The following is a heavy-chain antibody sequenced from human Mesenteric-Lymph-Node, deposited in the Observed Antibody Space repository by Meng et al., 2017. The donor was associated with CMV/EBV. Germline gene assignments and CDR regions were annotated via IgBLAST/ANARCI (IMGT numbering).Heavy chain of an antibody. D-gene: IGHD3-10*01. CDR3: ARQNRKYFETGSYYGGYYFDY. V-gene: IGHV1-69*01. J-gene: IGHJ4*02. CDR2: IIPILGST. Sequence: YGFSWVRQAPGQGREWMGGIIPILGSTNYAQNFQGRATSTADEATSTVFLELSSLTSEDTAVFYCARQNRKYFETGSYYGGYYFDYWGQGTLVTVSS. CDR1: YG.